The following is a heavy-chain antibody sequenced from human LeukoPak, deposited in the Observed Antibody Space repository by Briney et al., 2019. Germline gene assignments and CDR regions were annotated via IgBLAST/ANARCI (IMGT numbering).Heavy chain of an antibody. CDR2: IYSSGST. CDR3: ARGRGYCSSTSCANFDY. V-gene: IGHV4-59*01. D-gene: IGHD2-2*01. CDR1: GGSISSYY. Sequence: SETLSLTCTVSGGSISSYYWGWIRQPPGKGLEWIGYIYSSGSTNYNPSLKSRVTISGDTSKNQFSLKLSSVTAADTAVYYCARGRGYCSSTSCANFDYWGQGTLVTVSS. J-gene: IGHJ4*02.